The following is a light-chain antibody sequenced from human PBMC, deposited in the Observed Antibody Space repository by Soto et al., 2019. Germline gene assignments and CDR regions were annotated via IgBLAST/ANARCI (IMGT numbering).Light chain of an antibody. J-gene: IGKJ1*01. CDR1: KSVDSY. CDR3: QQRRHLWT. V-gene: IGKV3-11*01. CDR2: DAS. Sequence: EIVLTQSPATLSLSPGERATLSCRASKSVDSYLAWYQQKPGQAPRLLIYDASNRATGIPARFSGSGSGTDFTLTINSLEPEDSAVYYCQQRRHLWTFGQGTKVEIK.